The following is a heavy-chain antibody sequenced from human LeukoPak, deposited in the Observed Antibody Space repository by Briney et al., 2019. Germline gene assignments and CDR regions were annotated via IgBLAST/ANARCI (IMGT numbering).Heavy chain of an antibody. CDR2: IYYSGST. CDR3: ARVVPAAIRYYYYYMDV. Sequence: SQTLSLTCAVSGGSISSGGYSWSWIRQPPGKGLEWIGYIYYSGSTYYNPSLKSRVTISVDTSKNQFSLKLSSVTAADTAVYYCARVVPAAIRYYYYYMDVWGKGTTVTVSS. CDR1: GGSISSGGYS. D-gene: IGHD2-2*02. V-gene: IGHV4-30-2*05. J-gene: IGHJ6*03.